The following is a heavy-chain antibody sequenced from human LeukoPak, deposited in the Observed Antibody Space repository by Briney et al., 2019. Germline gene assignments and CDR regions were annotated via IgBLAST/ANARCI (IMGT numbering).Heavy chain of an antibody. J-gene: IGHJ6*02. V-gene: IGHV1-8*01. D-gene: IGHD6-19*01. CDR1: GYTFTSYD. Sequence: ASVKVSCKASGYTFTSYDINWVRQATGQGLEWMGWMNPNSGNTGYAQKFQGRVTMTRNTSISTAYMELSSLRSEDTAVYYCARRGQWLVQDYYYYYGMDVWGQGTTVTVSS. CDR2: MNPNSGNT. CDR3: ARRGQWLVQDYYYYYGMDV.